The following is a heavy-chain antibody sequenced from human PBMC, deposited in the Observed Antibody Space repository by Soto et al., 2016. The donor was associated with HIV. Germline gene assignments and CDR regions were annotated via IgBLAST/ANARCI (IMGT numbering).Heavy chain of an antibody. CDR1: GYTFGSFG. J-gene: IGHJ3*02. V-gene: IGHV1-18*01. Sequence: QVQLVQSGAEVKKTGASVKVSCKAPGYTFGSFGVSGVRQAPGQGLEWMGWISAYNGNTNYAHKFQGRITLTTDTSTSTAYMELRSLRSDDTAVYYCARGWEHYSSSWYEWGAFDIWGQGTMVTVSS. CDR2: ISAYNGNT. D-gene: IGHD6-13*01. CDR3: ARGWEHYSSSWYEWGAFDI.